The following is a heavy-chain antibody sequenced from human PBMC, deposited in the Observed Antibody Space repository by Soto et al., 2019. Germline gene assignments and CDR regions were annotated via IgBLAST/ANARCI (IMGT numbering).Heavy chain of an antibody. D-gene: IGHD3-22*01. CDR3: AKDQSPSIHYDSSGLFDY. V-gene: IGHV3-30*18. CDR2: ISYDGSNK. J-gene: IGHJ4*02. Sequence: GGSLRLSCAASGFTFSSYGMHWVRQAPGKGLGWVAVISYDGSNKYYADSVKGRFAISRDNSKNTLYLQMNSLRAEDTAVYYCAKDQSPSIHYDSSGLFDYWCQGTVVTVSS. CDR1: GFTFSSYG.